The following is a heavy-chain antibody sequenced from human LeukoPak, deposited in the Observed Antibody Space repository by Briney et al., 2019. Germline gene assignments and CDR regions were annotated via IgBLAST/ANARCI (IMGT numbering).Heavy chain of an antibody. CDR2: ISGSGGGT. V-gene: IGHV3-23*01. CDR3: AKVVSVGYYYDSSGYYVDY. J-gene: IGHJ4*02. Sequence: GGSLRLSCCASRFTFSSYAMSWVRQAPGKGLEWVSGISGSGGGTYYADSVKGRFTISRDNSKNTLYLQMNSLRAEDTAVYYCAKVVSVGYYYDSSGYYVDYWGQGTLVTVSS. CDR1: RFTFSSYA. D-gene: IGHD3-22*01.